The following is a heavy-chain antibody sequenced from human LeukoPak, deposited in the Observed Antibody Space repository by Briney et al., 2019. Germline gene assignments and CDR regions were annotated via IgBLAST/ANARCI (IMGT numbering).Heavy chain of an antibody. CDR2: ITTGGPNT. CDR1: GFTFSSYT. V-gene: IGHV3-23*01. Sequence: GGSLRLSCTASGFTFSSYTMSWVRQAPGKGLKWVSTITTGGPNTYYADSVKGRFTVSRDDSKNTLYLQMNSLRAEDTAVYYCATSYDMGWLIGYWGLGTLVTVSS. D-gene: IGHD3/OR15-3a*01. CDR3: ATSYDMGWLIGY. J-gene: IGHJ4*02.